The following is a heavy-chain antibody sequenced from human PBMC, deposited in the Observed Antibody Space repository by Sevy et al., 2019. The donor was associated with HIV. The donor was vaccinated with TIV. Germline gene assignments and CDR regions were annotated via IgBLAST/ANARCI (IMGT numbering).Heavy chain of an antibody. D-gene: IGHD3-22*01. CDR1: GGTFSSYA. CDR2: IIPIFGTA. CDR3: ARGDHDSSGMPQGDGY. V-gene: IGHV1-69*13. Sequence: ASVKVSCKASGGTFSSYAISWVRQAPGQGLEWMGRIIPIFGTANYAQKFQGRVTITADESTSTAYMELSSLRSEDTAVYYCARGDHDSSGMPQGDGYWGQRTLVTVSS. J-gene: IGHJ4*02.